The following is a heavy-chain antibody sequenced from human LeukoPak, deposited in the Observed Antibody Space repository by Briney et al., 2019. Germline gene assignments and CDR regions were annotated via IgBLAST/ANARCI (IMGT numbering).Heavy chain of an antibody. D-gene: IGHD5-12*01. V-gene: IGHV3-30*03. Sequence: GGSLRLSCAASGVTFRRYGMHWVRQAPAKGLEWVALISSDGSDKLYGDSVKGRFTISRDDSKSTLYLQMNSLRAEDTAVYYCTTKVIRGNSGDDYDDWGQGTLVTVSS. CDR3: TTKVIRGNSGDDYDD. CDR1: GVTFRRYG. J-gene: IGHJ4*02. CDR2: ISSDGSDK.